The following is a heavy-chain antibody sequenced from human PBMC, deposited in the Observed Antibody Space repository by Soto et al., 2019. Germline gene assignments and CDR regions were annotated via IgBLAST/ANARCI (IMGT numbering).Heavy chain of an antibody. J-gene: IGHJ4*02. CDR2: IYYSGST. CDR3: ARQSRADYYGSGSYDY. D-gene: IGHD3-10*01. V-gene: IGHV4-39*01. Sequence: PSETLSLTCTVSGGSISSSSYYWGWIRQPPGKGLEWFGSIYYSGSTYYNPSLKSRVTISVDTSKNQFSLKLSSVTAADSVVYYCARQSRADYYGSGSYDYWGQGTLVTVSS. CDR1: GGSISSSSYY.